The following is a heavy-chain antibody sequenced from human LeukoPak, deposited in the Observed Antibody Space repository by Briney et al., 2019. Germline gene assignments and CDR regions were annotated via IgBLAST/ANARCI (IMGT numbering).Heavy chain of an antibody. D-gene: IGHD6-13*01. CDR3: AREVAAAGTVDY. Sequence: APVKVSCKASGYTFTSYGISWVRQAPGQGLEWMGWISAYNGNTNYAQKLQGRVTMTTDTSTSTAYMELRSLRSDDTAVYYCAREVAAAGTVDYWGQGTLVTVSS. V-gene: IGHV1-18*01. CDR2: ISAYNGNT. CDR1: GYTFTSYG. J-gene: IGHJ4*02.